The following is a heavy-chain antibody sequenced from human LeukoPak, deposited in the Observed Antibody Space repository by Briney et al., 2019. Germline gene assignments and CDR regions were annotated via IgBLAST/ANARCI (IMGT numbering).Heavy chain of an antibody. J-gene: IGHJ4*02. Sequence: PGGSLRLSCAASGFTFSTYWMHWVRQAPGKGLVWVSRINSDRSSKDYADSVKGRFTISRDNAKNTLYLQMNSLRVEDTAVFYCAMGHYDSSGYAHFDHWGQGTLVTVSS. D-gene: IGHD3-22*01. CDR3: AMGHYDSSGYAHFDH. CDR2: INSDRSSK. V-gene: IGHV3-74*01. CDR1: GFTFSTYW.